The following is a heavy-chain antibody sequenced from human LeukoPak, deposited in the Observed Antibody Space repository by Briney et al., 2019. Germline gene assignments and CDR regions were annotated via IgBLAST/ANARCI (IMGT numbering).Heavy chain of an antibody. CDR3: ALGSSDSYYYYYGMDV. CDR2: IYTSGST. V-gene: IGHV4-4*07. Sequence: PSETLSLTCTVSGGSISSYYWSWIRQPAGKGLEWIGRIYTSGSTNYNPSLKSRVTMSVDTSKNQFSLKLSSVTAADTAVYYCALGSSDSYYYYYGMDVWGQGTMVTVSS. D-gene: IGHD2-15*01. J-gene: IGHJ6*02. CDR1: GGSISSYY.